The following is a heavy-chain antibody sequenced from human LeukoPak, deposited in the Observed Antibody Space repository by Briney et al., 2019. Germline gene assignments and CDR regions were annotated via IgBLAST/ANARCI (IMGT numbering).Heavy chain of an antibody. CDR3: ARVEWELRDKVVY. D-gene: IGHD1-26*01. V-gene: IGHV4-61*02. J-gene: IGHJ4*02. Sequence: SETLSLTCTVSGGSISSGSYYWSWIRQPAGKGLEWIGRIYTSGSTSYNPSLKSRVTILVDTSKNQFSLKLSSVTAADTAVYYCARVEWELRDKVVYWGQGTLVTVSS. CDR2: IYTSGST. CDR1: GGSISSGSYY.